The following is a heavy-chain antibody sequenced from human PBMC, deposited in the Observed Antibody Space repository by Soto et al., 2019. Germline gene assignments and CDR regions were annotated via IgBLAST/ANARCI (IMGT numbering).Heavy chain of an antibody. D-gene: IGHD2-15*01. Sequence: GGSLRLSCAASGFTFSSYGMHWVRQAPGKGLEWVAVISYDGSNKYYADSVKGRFTISRDNSKNTLYLQMNSLRAEDTAVYYCAKDPAATLYYYYGMDVWGQGTTVTVSS. J-gene: IGHJ6*02. CDR2: ISYDGSNK. CDR3: AKDPAATLYYYYGMDV. CDR1: GFTFSSYG. V-gene: IGHV3-30*18.